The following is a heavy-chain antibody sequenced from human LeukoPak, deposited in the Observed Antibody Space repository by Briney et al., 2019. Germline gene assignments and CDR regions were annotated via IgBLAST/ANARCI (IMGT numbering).Heavy chain of an antibody. D-gene: IGHD2-2*02. V-gene: IGHV1-69*05. Sequence: SVKVSCKASGGTFSSYAISWVRQAPGQGLEWTGGIIPISGTANYAQKFQGRVTITTDESTSTAYMELSSLRSEDTAVYYCARGRSLGYCSSTSCYTDAFDIWGQGTMVTVSS. J-gene: IGHJ3*02. CDR2: IIPISGTA. CDR1: GGTFSSYA. CDR3: ARGRSLGYCSSTSCYTDAFDI.